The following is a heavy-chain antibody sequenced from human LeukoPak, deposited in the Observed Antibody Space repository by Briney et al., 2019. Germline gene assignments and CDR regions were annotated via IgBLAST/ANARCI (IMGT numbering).Heavy chain of an antibody. J-gene: IGHJ4*02. CDR2: IYYSGST. V-gene: IGHV4-59*01. CDR3: ARVRSVGATTAVDY. D-gene: IGHD1-26*01. Sequence: PSETLSLTCAVYGGSFSGYYWSWIRQPPGKGLEWIGYIYYSGSTNYNPSLKSRVTISVDTSKNQFSLKLSSVTAADTAVYYCARVRSVGATTAVDYWGQGTLVTVSS. CDR1: GGSFSGYY.